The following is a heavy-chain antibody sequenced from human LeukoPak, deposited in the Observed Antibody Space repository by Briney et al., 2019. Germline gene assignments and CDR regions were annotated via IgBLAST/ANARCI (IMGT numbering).Heavy chain of an antibody. Sequence: GGSLRLSCEASGFTFSSYGMHWVRQAPGKGLEWVAVIWYDENNKYYGDSVKGRFTISRDNSKNTLYLQMNSLRAEDTAVYYCAKMEAWTTVTGSGVDYWGQGTLVTVSS. D-gene: IGHD4-17*01. J-gene: IGHJ4*02. CDR3: AKMEAWTTVTGSGVDY. V-gene: IGHV3-33*06. CDR1: GFTFSSYG. CDR2: IWYDENNK.